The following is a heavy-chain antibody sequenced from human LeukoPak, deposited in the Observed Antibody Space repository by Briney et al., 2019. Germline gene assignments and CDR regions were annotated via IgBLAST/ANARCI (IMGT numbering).Heavy chain of an antibody. J-gene: IGHJ4*02. CDR3: AKDQAPYGDYGEYYFDY. D-gene: IGHD4-17*01. V-gene: IGHV3-23*01. Sequence: GGSLRLSCAASGFTFSSYAMSWVRQAPGKGLEWISAISGSGGSTYYADSVKGRFTISRDNSKNTLYLQMNSLRAEDTAIYYCAKDQAPYGDYGEYYFDYWGQGTLVTVSS. CDR1: GFTFSSYA. CDR2: ISGSGGST.